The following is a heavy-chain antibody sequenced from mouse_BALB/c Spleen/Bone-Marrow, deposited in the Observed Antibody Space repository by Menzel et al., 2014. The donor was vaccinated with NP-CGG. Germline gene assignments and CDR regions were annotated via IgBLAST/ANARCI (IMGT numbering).Heavy chain of an antibody. Sequence: VQLQQSGPGLVSPSQCLSITCTVSGFSLTSYGVHWARQPPGKGLEWLGVIWAGGSTNYNSALMSRLSISKDNSKSQVFLKMNSLQTDDTAMYYCARDYYGSLYAMDYWGQGTSVTVSS. V-gene: IGHV2-9*02. CDR2: IWAGGST. J-gene: IGHJ4*01. CDR1: GFSLTSYG. CDR3: ARDYYGSLYAMDY. D-gene: IGHD1-1*01.